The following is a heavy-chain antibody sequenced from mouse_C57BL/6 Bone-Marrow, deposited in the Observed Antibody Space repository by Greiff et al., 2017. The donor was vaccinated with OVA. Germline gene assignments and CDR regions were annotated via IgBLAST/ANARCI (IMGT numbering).Heavy chain of an antibody. Sequence: EVQLQQSGPVLVKPGASVKMSCKASGYTFTDYYMNWVKQSHGKSLEWIGVINPYNGGTSYNQKFKGKATLTVDKSSSTAYMGLNSLTSEDSAVYYGARLQRRLRLAWFAYWGQGTLVTVSA. D-gene: IGHD3-2*02. J-gene: IGHJ3*01. CDR3: ARLQRRLRLAWFAY. CDR1: GYTFTDYY. CDR2: INPYNGGT. V-gene: IGHV1-19*01.